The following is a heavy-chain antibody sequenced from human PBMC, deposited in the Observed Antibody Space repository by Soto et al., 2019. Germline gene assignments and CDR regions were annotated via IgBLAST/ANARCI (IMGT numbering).Heavy chain of an antibody. CDR1: GFTLSSYG. V-gene: IGHV3-30*03. D-gene: IGHD1-26*01. CDR2: ISFDGSNK. CDR3: ARNSGSSDAFDI. J-gene: IGHJ3*02. Sequence: SCAASGFTLSSYGMHWVRQAPGKGLEWVAVISFDGSNKYYADSVKGRFAISRDNSKNTLYLQMNSLRAEDTAVYYCARNSGSSDAFDIWGQGTMVTVSS.